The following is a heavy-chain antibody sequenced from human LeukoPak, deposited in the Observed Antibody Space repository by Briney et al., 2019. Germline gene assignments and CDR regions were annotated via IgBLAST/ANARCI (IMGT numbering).Heavy chain of an antibody. CDR3: ARGIEEYCSVTGRYPGFIFHY. CDR1: GDSMRSGNYF. CDR2: FYTPGTT. J-gene: IGHJ4*02. V-gene: IGHV4-61*02. Sequence: SETLSLTCIVSGDSMRSGNYFWSWIRQPAGKGLEWIGRFYTPGTTAYNPSLRGRATISADPSSSQFSLKLTSVTAADTAVYYCARGIEEYCSVTGRYPGFIFHYWGQGTLVTVSS. D-gene: IGHD2/OR15-2a*01.